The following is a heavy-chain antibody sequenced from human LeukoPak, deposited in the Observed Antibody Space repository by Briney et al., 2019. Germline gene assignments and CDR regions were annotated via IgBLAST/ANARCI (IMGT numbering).Heavy chain of an antibody. CDR2: ISWNSGTR. CDR3: AKDIDCSDYWSVFDI. D-gene: IGHD3-3*01. CDR1: GFTFDDYG. J-gene: IGHJ3*02. Sequence: GGSLRLSCAASGFTFDDYGMHWVRQAPGKGLEWVSGISWNSGTRGYADSVKGRFTISRDNAKNSLFLQMNSLRAEDTALYFCAKDIDCSDYWSVFDIWGQGTTVTVSS. V-gene: IGHV3-9*01.